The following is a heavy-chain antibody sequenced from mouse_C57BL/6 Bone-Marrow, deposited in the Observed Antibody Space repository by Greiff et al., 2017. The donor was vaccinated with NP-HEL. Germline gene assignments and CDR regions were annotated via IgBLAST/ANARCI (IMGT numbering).Heavy chain of an antibody. J-gene: IGHJ2*01. Sequence: QVQLQQPGAELVMPGASVKLSCKASGYTFTSYWMHWVKQRPGQGLEWIGEIDPSDSYTNYNQKFKGKSTLTVDKSSSTAYMQLSSLTSEDSAVYYCARWGYYCNFDYWGQGTTLTVSS. CDR2: IDPSDSYT. CDR3: ARWGYYCNFDY. V-gene: IGHV1-69*01. CDR1: GYTFTSYW. D-gene: IGHD2-1*01.